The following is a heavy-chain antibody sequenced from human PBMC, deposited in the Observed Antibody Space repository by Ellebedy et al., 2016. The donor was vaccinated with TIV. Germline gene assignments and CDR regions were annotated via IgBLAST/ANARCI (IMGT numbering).Heavy chain of an antibody. V-gene: IGHV3-48*04. J-gene: IGHJ3*02. CDR3: ARISLAAAGAFDI. CDR2: ISSSSTI. Sequence: GGSLRLSXAASGFTFSSYSMNWVRQAPGKGLEWVSYISSSSTIYYADSVKGRFTISRDNAKNSLYLQMNSLRAEDTAVYYCARISLAAAGAFDIWGQGTMVTVSS. CDR1: GFTFSSYS. D-gene: IGHD6-13*01.